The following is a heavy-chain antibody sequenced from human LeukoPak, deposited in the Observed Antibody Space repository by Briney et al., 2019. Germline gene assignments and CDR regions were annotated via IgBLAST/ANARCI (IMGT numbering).Heavy chain of an antibody. Sequence: GGSLRLSCAASGFTFSSYSMNWVRQAPGKGLGWVSSISSSSSYIYYADSVKGRFTISRDNAKNLLYLQMNSLRAEDTAVYYCARALQYSGYLSGYWGQGTLVTVSS. CDR2: ISSSSSYI. CDR3: ARALQYSGYLSGY. J-gene: IGHJ4*02. D-gene: IGHD4-11*01. V-gene: IGHV3-21*06. CDR1: GFTFSSYS.